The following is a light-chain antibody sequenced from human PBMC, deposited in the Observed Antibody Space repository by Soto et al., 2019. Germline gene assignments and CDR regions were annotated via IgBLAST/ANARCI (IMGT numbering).Light chain of an antibody. CDR3: QQRSNWPIT. CDR1: QSVSSY. Sequence: EIVLTQSPATLSLSPGERATLSCRASQSVSSYLAWYQQKPGQAPRLVIYDASNRATGIPARFSGSGSGTEFTLTISSLEPEDFEVYYCQQRSNWPITFGQGTRLEIK. J-gene: IGKJ5*01. V-gene: IGKV3-11*01. CDR2: DAS.